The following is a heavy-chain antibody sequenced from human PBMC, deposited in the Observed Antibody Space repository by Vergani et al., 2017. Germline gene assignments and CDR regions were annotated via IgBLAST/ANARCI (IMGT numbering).Heavy chain of an antibody. V-gene: IGHV4-30-4*01. CDR2: IYYSGST. CDR1: GGSISSGDYY. J-gene: IGHJ5*02. D-gene: IGHD3-10*01. CDR3: ARAXLSWFGELTPAGNWFDP. Sequence: QVQLQESGPGLVKPSQTLSLTCTVSGGSISSGDYYWSWIRQPPGKGLEWIGYIYYSGSTYYNPSLKSRVTISVDTSKNQFSLKLSSVTAADTAVYYCARAXLSWFGELTPAGNWFDPWGQGTLVTVSS.